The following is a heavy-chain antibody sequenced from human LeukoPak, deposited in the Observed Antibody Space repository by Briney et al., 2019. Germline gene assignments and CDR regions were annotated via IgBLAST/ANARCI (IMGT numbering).Heavy chain of an antibody. V-gene: IGHV1-18*01. J-gene: IGHJ4*02. D-gene: IGHD3-22*01. CDR2: ISAYNGNT. Sequence: GASVKVSCKASGYTFTSYGISGVRQAPGQGLEWMGWISAYNGNTNYAQKLQGRVTMTTDTSTSTAYMELRSLRSDDTAVYYCARDGRRYDYYDSSWEIVYFDYWGQGTLVTVSS. CDR1: GYTFTSYG. CDR3: ARDGRRYDYYDSSWEIVYFDY.